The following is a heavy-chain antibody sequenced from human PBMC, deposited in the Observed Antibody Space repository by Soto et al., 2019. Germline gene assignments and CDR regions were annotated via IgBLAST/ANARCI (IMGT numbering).Heavy chain of an antibody. CDR3: AKDHTVDRSYYYYYYGMDV. Sequence: GGSLRLSCAASGFTFSSYGMHWVRQAPGKGLEWVAVISYDGSNKYYADSVKGRFTISRDNSKNTLYLQMNSLRAEDTAVYYSAKDHTVDRSYYYYYYGMDVWGQGTTVTVSS. D-gene: IGHD4-17*01. J-gene: IGHJ6*02. CDR1: GFTFSSYG. CDR2: ISYDGSNK. V-gene: IGHV3-30*18.